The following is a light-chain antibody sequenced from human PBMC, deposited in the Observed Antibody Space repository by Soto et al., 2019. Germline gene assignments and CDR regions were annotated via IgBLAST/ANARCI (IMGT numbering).Light chain of an antibody. CDR1: QTIRSNY. CDR3: QQYGSSPWT. J-gene: IGKJ1*01. CDR2: GAS. V-gene: IGKV3-20*01. Sequence: ETALTQSPGTLSLSPGERATLSCRASQTIRSNYLAWYRQTPGQAPRLLIYGASNRAIGIADRFSGSGSGTDFTLIISRLEPEDFALYYCQQYGSSPWTFGQGTKVEIK.